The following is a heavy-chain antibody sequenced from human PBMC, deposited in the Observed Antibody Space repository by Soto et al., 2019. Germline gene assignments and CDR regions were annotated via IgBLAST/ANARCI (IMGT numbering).Heavy chain of an antibody. CDR1: GFTFSSYA. CDR2: ISGSGGST. Sequence: EVQLLESGGGLVQPGGSLRLSCAASGFTFSSYAMSWVRQAPGTGLEWVSAISGSGGSTYYADSVKGRFTISRDNSKNTLYLQMNSLRAEDTAVYYCAKDGHYYGSGSYPQGYYYYGMDVWGQGTTVTVSS. V-gene: IGHV3-23*01. D-gene: IGHD3-10*01. J-gene: IGHJ6*02. CDR3: AKDGHYYGSGSYPQGYYYYGMDV.